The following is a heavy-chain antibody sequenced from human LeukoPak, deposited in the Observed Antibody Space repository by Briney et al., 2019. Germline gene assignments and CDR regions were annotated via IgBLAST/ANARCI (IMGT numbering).Heavy chain of an antibody. J-gene: IGHJ5*02. V-gene: IGHV4-34*01. CDR3: ARGYPGRITIFGVVIVSSWFDP. CDR1: GGSFSGYY. CDR2: INHSGST. Sequence: SETLSLTCAVYGGSFSGYYWSWIRQPPGKGLEWIGEINHSGSTNYNPSLKSRVTISVGTSKNQFSLKLSSVTVADTAVYYCARGYPGRITIFGVVIVSSWFDPWGQGTLVTVSS. D-gene: IGHD3-3*01.